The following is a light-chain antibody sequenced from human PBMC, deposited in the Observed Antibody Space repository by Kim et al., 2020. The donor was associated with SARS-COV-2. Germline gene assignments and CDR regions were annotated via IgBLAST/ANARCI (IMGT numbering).Light chain of an antibody. V-gene: IGKV3-15*01. CDR3: QQYDNGWT. Sequence: EIILTQSPATLSVSPGERATLSCRASQKIGDNLAWYHQKVGQAPRVLIYGTSTRATGVPARFSGTGSETEFSLTISSLQSEDLGVYYCQQYDNGWTFGQGTKVDIK. J-gene: IGKJ1*01. CDR2: GTS. CDR1: QKIGDN.